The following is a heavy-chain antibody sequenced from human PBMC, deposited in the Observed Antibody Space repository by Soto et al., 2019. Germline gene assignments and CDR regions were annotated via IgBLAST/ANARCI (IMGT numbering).Heavy chain of an antibody. J-gene: IGHJ5*02. V-gene: IGHV3-30*18. Sequence: GGSLRLSCAASGFTFGSHAMHWARQAPGKGQEWVAVISYDGGNKYYTDSVKGRYTMSRDNSKNTLYLQMNSLRAEDTAVYYCAKSYDSSGYYHAWFDPWGQGTLVTVSS. D-gene: IGHD3-22*01. CDR3: AKSYDSSGYYHAWFDP. CDR2: ISYDGGNK. CDR1: GFTFGSHA.